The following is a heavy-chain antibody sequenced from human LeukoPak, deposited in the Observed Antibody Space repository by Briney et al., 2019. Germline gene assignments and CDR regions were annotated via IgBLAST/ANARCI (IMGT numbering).Heavy chain of an antibody. J-gene: IGHJ4*02. Sequence: GESLRLSCAASGFTFSTYSMNWVRQAPGKGLEWVSFISSTSYYIYYADSLKGRFTISRDNAKNSLYLQMNSLRAEDTAVYYCARERAVRAEIDYWGQGTLVTVSS. D-gene: IGHD3-10*01. CDR2: ISSTSYYI. V-gene: IGHV3-21*01. CDR1: GFTFSTYS. CDR3: ARERAVRAEIDY.